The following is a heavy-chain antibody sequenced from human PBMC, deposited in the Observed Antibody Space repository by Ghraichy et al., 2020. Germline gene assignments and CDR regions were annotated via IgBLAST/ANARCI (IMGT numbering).Heavy chain of an antibody. CDR1: GFTFTTYI. Sequence: GGSLRLSCAASGFTFTTYIMNWVRQAPGKGLEWVSSMSADIGSTNYADSVKGRFTFSRDNSKNTLYLQLNSLRSEDTAVYYCAKKGDGSYYDYWGQGTLVTVSS. D-gene: IGHD1-26*01. J-gene: IGHJ4*02. CDR3: AKKGDGSYYDY. V-gene: IGHV3-23*01. CDR2: MSADIGST.